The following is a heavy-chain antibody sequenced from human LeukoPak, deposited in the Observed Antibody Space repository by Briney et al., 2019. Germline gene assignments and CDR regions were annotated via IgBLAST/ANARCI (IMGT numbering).Heavy chain of an antibody. CDR3: ARERSITIFGVVLPNWFDP. Sequence: GASVKVSCKASGYTFTSYAMNWVRQAPGQGLEWMGWINPNSGGTNYAQKFQGRVTMTRDTSISTAYMELSSLRSEDTAVYYCARERSITIFGVVLPNWFDPRGQGTLVTVSS. J-gene: IGHJ5*02. V-gene: IGHV1-2*02. D-gene: IGHD3-3*01. CDR2: INPNSGGT. CDR1: GYTFTSYA.